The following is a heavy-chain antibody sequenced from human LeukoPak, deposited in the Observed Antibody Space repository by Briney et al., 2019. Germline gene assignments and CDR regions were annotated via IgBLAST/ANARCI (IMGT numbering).Heavy chain of an antibody. D-gene: IGHD3-10*01. J-gene: IGHJ4*02. Sequence: SETLSLTCTVSGDSISSSIYYWGWIRQPPGKGLEWIGSVHYSGNTYYSPSLKSRVTISIDTSKNQFSLKLSSVTAADTAVYYCARGGAAIENWGQGTLVTVSS. V-gene: IGHV4-39*01. CDR1: GDSISSSIYY. CDR3: ARGGAAIEN. CDR2: VHYSGNT.